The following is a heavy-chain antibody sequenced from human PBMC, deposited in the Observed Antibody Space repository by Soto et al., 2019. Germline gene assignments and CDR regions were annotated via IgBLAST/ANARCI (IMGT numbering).Heavy chain of an antibody. V-gene: IGHV3-30*18. CDR1: GFTFSNYG. CDR3: AKAQVDSPMDYKAAH. J-gene: IGHJ4*02. Sequence: QVQVVESGGGVVQPGRSLRLSCVGSGFTFSNYGMHWVRQAPGKGLEWVAVISNDGSSERYADSVKGRFTVSRDNSKNTLYLQLNSLRGEDTAVYYCAKAQVDSPMDYKAAHWGQGTLVIFSS. D-gene: IGHD5-18*01. CDR2: ISNDGSSE.